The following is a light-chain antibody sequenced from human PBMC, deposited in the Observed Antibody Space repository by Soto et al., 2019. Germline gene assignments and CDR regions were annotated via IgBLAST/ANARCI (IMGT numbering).Light chain of an antibody. CDR2: GAS. CDR1: QSISSF. Sequence: IPFPRTPATSRWSRGDRATXSCRASQSISSFFAWYHQKPGKAPSLLIYGASTGELGFPSRFSGSGSGTEFTLSICSLQPDDFAAYYWQHYNSYSEAVGQGTKVDIK. J-gene: IGKJ1*01. V-gene: IGKV1-5*01. CDR3: QHYNSYSEA.